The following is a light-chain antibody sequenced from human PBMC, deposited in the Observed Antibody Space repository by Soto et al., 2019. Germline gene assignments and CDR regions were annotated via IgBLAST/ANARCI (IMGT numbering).Light chain of an antibody. CDR2: APS. Sequence: AIQMTQSPSPLPASVGDRVTITCRASQGISTDLGWYQQRPGKAPNLLIYAPSFLRRETPSRFSGSGSGTVFTLTISSLQPEDFATYFCLQDHNSPFTFGPGTKV. V-gene: IGKV1-6*01. CDR1: QGISTD. J-gene: IGKJ3*01. CDR3: LQDHNSPFT.